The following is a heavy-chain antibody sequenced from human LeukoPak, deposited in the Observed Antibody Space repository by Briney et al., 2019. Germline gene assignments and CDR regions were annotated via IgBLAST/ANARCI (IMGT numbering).Heavy chain of an antibody. CDR3: ARDIQLST. J-gene: IGHJ3*01. D-gene: IGHD5-24*01. CDR1: GFTFRGSA. CDR2: ISYDGNNA. Sequence: GGSLRLSCVASGFTFRGSAMSWVRQAPGKGLDWVSLISYDGNNAYYADSVRGRFTISRDNSKDTLYLEMNSLRAEDTAIYYCARDIQLSTWGLGTMVTVPS. V-gene: IGHV3-23*01.